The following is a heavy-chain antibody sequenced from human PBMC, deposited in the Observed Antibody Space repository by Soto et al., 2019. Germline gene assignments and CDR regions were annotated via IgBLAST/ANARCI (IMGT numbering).Heavy chain of an antibody. CDR3: ARESLRGRPHTVDYKPPDY. V-gene: IGHV3-33*01. Sequence: QVQLVESGGGVVQPGRSLRLSCAASGFTFSSYGMHWVRQAPGKGLEWVAVIWYDGSNKYYADSVKGRFTISRDNSKNTLYLQMNSLRAEDTAVYYCARESLRGRPHTVDYKPPDYWGQGTLVTVSS. J-gene: IGHJ4*02. CDR1: GFTFSSYG. CDR2: IWYDGSNK. D-gene: IGHD3-16*02.